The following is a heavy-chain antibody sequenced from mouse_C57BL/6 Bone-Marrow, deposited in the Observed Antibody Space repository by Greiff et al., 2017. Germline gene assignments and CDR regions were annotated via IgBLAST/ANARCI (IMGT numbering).Heavy chain of an antibody. J-gene: IGHJ3*01. CDR2: IGPGSGST. CDR3: ARRGGIYYDYGGFAY. V-gene: IGHV1-77*01. D-gene: IGHD2-4*01. Sequence: QVQLQQSGAELVKPGASVKISCKASGYTFTDYYINWVKQRPGQGLEWIGKIGPGSGSTYYNEKFKGKATLTAAKSSSTAYMQLSSLTSEDSAVYFCARRGGIYYDYGGFAYWGQGTLVTVSA. CDR1: GYTFTDYY.